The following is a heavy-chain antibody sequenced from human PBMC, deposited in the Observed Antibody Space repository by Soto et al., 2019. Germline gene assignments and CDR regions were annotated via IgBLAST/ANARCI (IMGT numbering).Heavy chain of an antibody. Sequence: EVQLVESGGGLVQPGGSLRLSCGASGFTFGSYWLHLVRQAPGKGLVWVARVNRDGTGTDHVESVKGRFTISRDNAKNTLYLQMSSLRAEDTAVYCCARESGSDGGYYCDYWGQGNMVTVSS. D-gene: IGHD5-12*01. CDR3: ARESGSDGGYYCDY. CDR1: GFTFGSYW. J-gene: IGHJ4*02. CDR2: VNRDGTGT. V-gene: IGHV3-74*01.